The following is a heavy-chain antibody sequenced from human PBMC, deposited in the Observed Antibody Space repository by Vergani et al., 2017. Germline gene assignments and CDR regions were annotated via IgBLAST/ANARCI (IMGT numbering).Heavy chain of an antibody. CDR2: ISYDGDTT. V-gene: IGHV3-30*18. CDR1: GFRFSDYG. D-gene: IGHD1-1*01. J-gene: IGHJ4*02. Sequence: HVQMVESGGGVVQPGRSLRLFCAVSGFRFSDYGMHWVRQAPGRGLEWVALISYDGDTTYYEDSVKGRFTISRDNSKSTLFLQMHSLRVEDTALYYCAKFPLNITTPDRGDFWGQGSLVTVSS. CDR3: AKFPLNITTPDRGDF.